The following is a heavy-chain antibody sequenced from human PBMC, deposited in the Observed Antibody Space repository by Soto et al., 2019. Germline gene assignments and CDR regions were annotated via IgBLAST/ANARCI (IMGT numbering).Heavy chain of an antibody. D-gene: IGHD5-12*01. CDR2: ISPDNGNT. Sequence: QVQLVQSGGEVKKPGASVKVSCKASGYTFTIYGINWVRQAPGQGLEWMGWISPDNGNTNYAQKLQGRVTMTTDTSTSTAYMELRSLRSDDTAVYYCARALAYSGYAGMDVWGQGTTVTVSS. CDR3: ARALAYSGYAGMDV. CDR1: GYTFTIYG. V-gene: IGHV1-18*01. J-gene: IGHJ6*02.